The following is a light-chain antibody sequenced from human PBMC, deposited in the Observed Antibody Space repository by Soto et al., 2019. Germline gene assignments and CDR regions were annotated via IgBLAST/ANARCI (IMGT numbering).Light chain of an antibody. CDR3: KSYDSSLNGSV. CDR1: SSNIGAGFD. CDR2: GND. V-gene: IGLV1-40*01. Sequence: QSVLTQPPSVSGAPGQRVTISCTGSSSNIGAGFDLHWYQQLPGTAPRLLIYGNDNRPSGVPDRFSGSKSGTSGSLAITGLQAEHEADSYCKSYDSSLNGSVFGTGTKVTVL. J-gene: IGLJ1*01.